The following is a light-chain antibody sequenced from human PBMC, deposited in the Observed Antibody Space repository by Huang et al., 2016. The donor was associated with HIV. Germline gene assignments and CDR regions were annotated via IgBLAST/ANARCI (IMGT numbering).Light chain of an antibody. CDR2: GAS. V-gene: IGKV1-39*01. CDR3: QQSYSALIT. Sequence: IQLTQSPTSLSASVGDRVAIACRASQAIGTYLNWFQQKPGSAPKLLISGASSLHTGVPSRFIGRGSGTEFTLTIRGLQFDDFATYFCQQSYSALITFGQGTRLEIK. J-gene: IGKJ5*01. CDR1: QAIGTY.